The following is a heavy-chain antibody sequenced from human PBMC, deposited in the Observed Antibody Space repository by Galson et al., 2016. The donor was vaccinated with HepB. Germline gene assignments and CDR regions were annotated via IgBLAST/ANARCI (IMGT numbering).Heavy chain of an antibody. CDR3: ARDRDRSLDY. CDR2: ISAHNGDT. D-gene: IGHD5-24*01. V-gene: IGHV1-18*04. CDR1: GYTFTTNG. J-gene: IGHJ4*02. Sequence: SVKVSCKASGYTFTTNGISWVRQAPGQGREWVAWISAHNGDTNSAQKFQGRVTLTTDTSTRTAYMELRSLTSDDTAVYYCARDRDRSLDYWGQGTLVTVS.